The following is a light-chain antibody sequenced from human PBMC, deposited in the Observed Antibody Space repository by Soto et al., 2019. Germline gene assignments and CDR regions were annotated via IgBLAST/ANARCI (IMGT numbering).Light chain of an antibody. CDR1: SSDVGSYNL. Sequence: QSVLTQPASVSGSPGQSITISCTGTSSDVGSYNLVSWYQQHPGKAPKLMIYEVSKLPSGVSNRFSGSKSGNTASLTISGLQAEDEADYYCCSYAGSSTLYVFGTGTKVTVL. J-gene: IGLJ1*01. CDR3: CSYAGSSTLYV. CDR2: EVS. V-gene: IGLV2-23*02.